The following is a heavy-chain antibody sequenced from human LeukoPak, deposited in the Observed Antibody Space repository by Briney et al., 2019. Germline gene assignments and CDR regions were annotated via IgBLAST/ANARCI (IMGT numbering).Heavy chain of an antibody. CDR1: GFTFSTYW. J-gene: IGHJ4*02. CDR3: ARDNYYYDSSGYYHFDY. Sequence: GGSLRLSCAASGFTFSTYWMTWVRQAPGKGLEWVANIKEDGSKKYYVDSVKGRFTISRDNAKNSLYLQMNSLRAEDTAVYYCARDNYYYDSSGYYHFDYWGQGTLVTVSS. D-gene: IGHD3-22*01. CDR2: IKEDGSKK. V-gene: IGHV3-7*01.